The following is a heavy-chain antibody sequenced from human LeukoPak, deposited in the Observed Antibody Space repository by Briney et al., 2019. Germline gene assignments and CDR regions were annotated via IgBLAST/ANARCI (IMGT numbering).Heavy chain of an antibody. J-gene: IGHJ4*02. V-gene: IGHV3-23*01. CDR3: AKDQTGFRWELPGALAY. Sequence: PGGSLRLSCAASGFTFSSYAMSWVRQAPGKGLEWVSAISGSGGSTYYADSVKGRFTISRDNSKNTLYLQKNSLRAEDTAVYYCAKDQTGFRWELPGALAYWGQGTLVTVSS. CDR2: ISGSGGST. D-gene: IGHD1-26*01. CDR1: GFTFSSYA.